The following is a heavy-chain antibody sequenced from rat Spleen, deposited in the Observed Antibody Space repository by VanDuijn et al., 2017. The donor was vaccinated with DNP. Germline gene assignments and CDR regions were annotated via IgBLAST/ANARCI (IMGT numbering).Heavy chain of an antibody. J-gene: IGHJ2*01. D-gene: IGHD1-11*01. V-gene: IGHV5-29*01. Sequence: EVQLMESDGGLVQPGRSLKVSCAASGFTFSGYYMAWVRQAPTKGLEWVASISSDGSGTYYRTSVRGRFTISRDNAKSTLYLQMDSLRSEDTATYYCAREGDYGGYSAKFDYWGQGVMVTVSS. CDR1: GFTFSGYY. CDR2: ISSDGSGT. CDR3: AREGDYGGYSAKFDY.